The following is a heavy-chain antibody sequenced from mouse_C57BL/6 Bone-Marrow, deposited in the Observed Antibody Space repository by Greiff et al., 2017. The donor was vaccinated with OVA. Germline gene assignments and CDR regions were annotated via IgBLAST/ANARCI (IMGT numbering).Heavy chain of an antibody. CDR3: TILLWLRRYFDY. CDR2: IDPENGDT. J-gene: IGHJ2*01. V-gene: IGHV14-4*01. CDR1: GFNITDDY. D-gene: IGHD2-2*01. Sequence: VQLQQSGAELVRPGASVKLSCTASGFNITDDYMHWVKQRPEQGLEWIGWIDPENGDTEYASKFQGKATITADTSSNTAYLQLSSLTSEDTAVYYCTILLWLRRYFDYWGQGTTLTVSS.